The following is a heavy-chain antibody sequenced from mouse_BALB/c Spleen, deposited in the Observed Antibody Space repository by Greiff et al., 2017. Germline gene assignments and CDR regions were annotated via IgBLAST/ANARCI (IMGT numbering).Heavy chain of an antibody. CDR1: GYTFTSYW. D-gene: IGHD2-4*01. V-gene: IGHV1S81*02. J-gene: IGHJ2*01. Sequence: QVQLQQPGAELVKPGASVKLSCKASGYTFTSYWMHWVKQRPGQGLEWIGEINPSNGRTNYNEKFKSKATLTVDKSSSTAYMQLSSLTSEDSAVYYCARSVGHYYDYLDYWGQGTTLTVSS. CDR3: ARSVGHYYDYLDY. CDR2: INPSNGRT.